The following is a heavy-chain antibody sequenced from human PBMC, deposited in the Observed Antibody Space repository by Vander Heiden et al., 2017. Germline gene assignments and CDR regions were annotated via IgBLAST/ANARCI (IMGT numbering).Heavy chain of an antibody. Sequence: EVQLVESGGGLVQPARSLRRPCAPSGFTLDDYAMHWVRQAPGKGLEWVSGISWNSGSIGYADSVKGRFTISRDNAKNSLYLQMNSLRAEDTALYYCAKGHSSGWGYYFDYWGQGTLVTVSS. CDR2: ISWNSGSI. CDR1: GFTLDDYA. J-gene: IGHJ4*02. CDR3: AKGHSSGWGYYFDY. V-gene: IGHV3-9*01. D-gene: IGHD6-19*01.